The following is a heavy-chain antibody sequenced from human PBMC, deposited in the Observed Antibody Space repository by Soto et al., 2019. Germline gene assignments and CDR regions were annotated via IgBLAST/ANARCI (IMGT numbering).Heavy chain of an antibody. CDR3: ASLWSKGYSYGHYYYYYGMDV. CDR1: GGSFSGYY. J-gene: IGHJ6*02. V-gene: IGHV4-34*01. CDR2: INHSGST. D-gene: IGHD5-18*01. Sequence: LTCAVYGGSFSGYYWSWIRQPPGKGLEWIGEINHSGSTNYNPSLKSRVTISVDTSKNQFSLKLSSVTAADTAVYYCASLWSKGYSYGHYYYYYGMDVWGQGTTVTVSS.